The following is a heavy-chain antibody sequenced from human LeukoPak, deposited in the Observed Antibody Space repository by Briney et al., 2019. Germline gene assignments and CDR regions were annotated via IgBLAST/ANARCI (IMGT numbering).Heavy chain of an antibody. D-gene: IGHD2-15*01. J-gene: IGHJ4*02. Sequence: SGTLSLTCVVSGGSISSYYWNWIRQPPGKGLEWIGYIYYSGSTNYNPSLKSRVTISLDTSKNQFSLRLSSVTAADTAVYYCARVTRKDVAGRQFDYWGQGTLVTVSS. CDR3: ARVTRKDVAGRQFDY. CDR2: IYYSGST. V-gene: IGHV4-59*01. CDR1: GGSISSYY.